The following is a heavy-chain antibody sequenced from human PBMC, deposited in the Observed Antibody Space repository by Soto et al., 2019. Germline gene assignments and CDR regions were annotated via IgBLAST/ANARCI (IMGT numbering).Heavy chain of an antibody. V-gene: IGHV1-69*12. CDR1: GGTFSSYA. J-gene: IGHJ1*01. CDR3: VQVAARSAAEYFQH. D-gene: IGHD2-15*01. CDR2: IIPIFGTA. Sequence: QVQLVQSGAEVKKPGSSVKVSCKASGGTFSSYAISWVRQAPGQGLEWMGGIIPIFGTANYAQKFQGRVTITADESTSTAYMALSSLRSEDTAVYYCVQVAARSAAEYFQHWGQGSLVTVSS.